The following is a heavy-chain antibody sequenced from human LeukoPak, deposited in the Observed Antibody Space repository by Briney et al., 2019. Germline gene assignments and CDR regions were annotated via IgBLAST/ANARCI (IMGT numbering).Heavy chain of an antibody. Sequence: GGSLRLSCAASGFTFSSSAMSWVRQAPGKGLEWVSTVSASGGSTYYADSVKGRFTISRDNSKNTLYLQMNSLRAEDTAVYYCAKDRMITFGGVIPEFDYWGQGTLVTVSS. V-gene: IGHV3-23*01. CDR1: GFTFSSSA. CDR3: AKDRMITFGGVIPEFDY. CDR2: VSASGGST. J-gene: IGHJ4*02. D-gene: IGHD3-16*02.